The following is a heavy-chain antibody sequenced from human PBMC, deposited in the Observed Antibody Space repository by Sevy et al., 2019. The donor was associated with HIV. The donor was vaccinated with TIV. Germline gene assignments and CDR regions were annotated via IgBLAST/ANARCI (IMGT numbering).Heavy chain of an antibody. Sequence: GESLKISCRGSGFSFSDFYMSWIRQAPGKGLEWVSHITGSGFTIYQADSVKGRFATSRDNAKNSLFLQMNSLRAEDTAVYFCASREYSYAYLNSDYWGQGTLVTVSS. CDR2: ITGSGFTI. CDR1: GFSFSDFY. D-gene: IGHD5-18*01. CDR3: ASREYSYAYLNSDY. V-gene: IGHV3-11*01. J-gene: IGHJ4*02.